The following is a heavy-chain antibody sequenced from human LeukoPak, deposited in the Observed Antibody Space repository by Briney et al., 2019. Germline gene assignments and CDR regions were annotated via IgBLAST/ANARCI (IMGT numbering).Heavy chain of an antibody. V-gene: IGHV3-33*01. J-gene: IGHJ4*02. Sequence: PGGALRLSCAASGLTFSGYGMHWVRQAPAKGLEWVAVIWYDGSNKYYADSVKGRFTISRDNSKNTLYLQMNSLRAEDTAVYYCASPLGGNWGQGTLVTVSS. CDR2: IWYDGSNK. CDR3: ASPLGGN. CDR1: GLTFSGYG. D-gene: IGHD3-16*01.